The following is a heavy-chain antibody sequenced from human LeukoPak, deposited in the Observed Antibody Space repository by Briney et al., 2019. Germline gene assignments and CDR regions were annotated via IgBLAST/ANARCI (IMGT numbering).Heavy chain of an antibody. D-gene: IGHD3-10*01. V-gene: IGHV4-59*01. CDR3: ARSGHYYGSGSYYNVPGAEYFQH. CDR1: GGSISSYY. CDR2: IYYSGST. Sequence: SETLSLTCTVSGGSISSYYWSWIRQPPGKGLEWIGYIYYSGSTNYNPSLKSRVTISVDTSKNQFSLKLSSVTAADTAVYYCARSGHYYGSGSYYNVPGAEYFQHWGQGTLVTVSS. J-gene: IGHJ1*01.